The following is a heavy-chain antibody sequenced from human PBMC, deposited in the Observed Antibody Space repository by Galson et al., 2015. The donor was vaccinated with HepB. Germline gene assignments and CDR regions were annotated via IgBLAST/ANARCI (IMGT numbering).Heavy chain of an antibody. J-gene: IGHJ1*01. V-gene: IGHV3-74*01. Sequence: SLRLSCAASGFTFSNYWMHWVRQAPGKGLVWVSRINTDGGSINYADSVKGRFTVSRDNAENTLHLQMSSLRTEDTAVYYCGRGYYGSGCPPGLEHWGQGTLVTVSS. D-gene: IGHD3-10*01. CDR1: GFTFSNYW. CDR3: GRGYYGSGCPPGLEH. CDR2: INTDGGSI.